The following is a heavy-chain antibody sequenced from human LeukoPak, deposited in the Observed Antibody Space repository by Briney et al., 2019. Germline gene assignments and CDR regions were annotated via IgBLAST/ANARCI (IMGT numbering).Heavy chain of an antibody. CDR3: ARDSYYGSGRGPYVN. CDR2: ISSSSYI. J-gene: IGHJ4*02. CDR1: GFTFSSYS. D-gene: IGHD3-10*01. V-gene: IGHV3-21*01. Sequence: KPGGSLRLSCAASGFTFSSYSMSWVRQAPGKGLEWVSSISSSSYIYYADSVKGRFTISRDNAKNSLYLQMNSLRAEDTAVYYCARDSYYGSGRGPYVNWGQGTLVTVSS.